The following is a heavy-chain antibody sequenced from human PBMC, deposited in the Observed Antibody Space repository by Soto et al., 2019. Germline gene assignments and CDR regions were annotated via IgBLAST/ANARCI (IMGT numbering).Heavy chain of an antibody. CDR3: ARGRDHVRIVPAASIDY. CDR2: INPNSGGT. CDR1: GYTFTGYY. V-gene: IGHV1-2*02. J-gene: IGHJ4*02. Sequence: ASVKVSCKSSGYTFTGYYMHWVRQAPGQGLEWMGWINPNSGGTNYAQKFQGRVTMTRDTSISTAYMELSMLRSDDTAVYYCARGRDHVRIVPAASIDYRGKGTQVTVSS. D-gene: IGHD2-2*01.